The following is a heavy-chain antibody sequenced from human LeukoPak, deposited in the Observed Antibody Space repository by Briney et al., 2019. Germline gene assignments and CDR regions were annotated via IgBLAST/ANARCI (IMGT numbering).Heavy chain of an antibody. J-gene: IGHJ4*02. CDR2: ISSSSGTI. CDR3: AGSLAYCGGDCRLGDY. D-gene: IGHD2-21*02. Sequence: GGSLRLSCATSGFTFSSYSMNWVRQAPGKGLEWVSYISSSSGTIYYADSVRGRFTISRDNSENTLYLQMNSLRVEDTAVYYCAGSLAYCGGDCRLGDYWGQGTLVTVSS. CDR1: GFTFSSYS. V-gene: IGHV3-48*01.